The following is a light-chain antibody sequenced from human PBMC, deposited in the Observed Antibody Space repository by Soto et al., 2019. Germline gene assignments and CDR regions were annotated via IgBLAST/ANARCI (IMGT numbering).Light chain of an antibody. CDR3: QQRSSWPIT. CDR1: QSVSSY. CDR2: DAS. V-gene: IGKV3-11*01. J-gene: IGKJ5*01. Sequence: EIVLTQSPATLSLSPEERATLSCRASQSVSSYLAWYQHKPGQAPRLLIYDASNRATGTPARFSGSGSGTDFTLTISSLEPEDFAVYYCQQRSSWPITFGQGTRLEIK.